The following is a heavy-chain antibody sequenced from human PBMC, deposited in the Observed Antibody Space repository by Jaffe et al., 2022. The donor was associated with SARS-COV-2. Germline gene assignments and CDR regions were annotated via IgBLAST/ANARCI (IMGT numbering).Heavy chain of an antibody. Sequence: EVQLVESGGGLVQPGGSLRLSCAASGFTFSSYWMHWVRQAPGKGLVWVSRINSDGSSTSYADSVKGRFTISRDNAKNTLYLQMNSLRAEDTAVYYCARDFGAGGGANYYYYGMDVWGQGTTVTVSS. CDR3: ARDFGAGGGANYYYYGMDV. CDR2: INSDGSST. J-gene: IGHJ6*02. D-gene: IGHD3-16*01. V-gene: IGHV3-74*01. CDR1: GFTFSSYW.